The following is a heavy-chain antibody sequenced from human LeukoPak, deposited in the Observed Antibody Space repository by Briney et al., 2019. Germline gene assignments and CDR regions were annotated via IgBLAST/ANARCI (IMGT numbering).Heavy chain of an antibody. CDR2: ISGSGGST. Sequence: GASLRLSCAASGFTFSSYAMSWVRQAPGKGLEWVSAISGSGGSTYYADSVKGRFTISRDNSKNTLYLQMNSLRAEDTAVYYCAKEGAHYYDSRGYRGGFDYGGQEPWSPSPQ. D-gene: IGHD3-22*01. CDR1: GFTFSSYA. CDR3: AKEGAHYYDSRGYRGGFDY. J-gene: IGHJ4*01. V-gene: IGHV3-23*01.